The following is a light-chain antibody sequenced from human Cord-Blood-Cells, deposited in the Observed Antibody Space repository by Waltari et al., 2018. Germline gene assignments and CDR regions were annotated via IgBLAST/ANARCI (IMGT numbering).Light chain of an antibody. V-gene: IGLV2-11*01. Sequence: QSALTQTRSVSGSPGQSVSISCTGTSSDVGGYNHVSRYQQHPGQAPKLMIYDVSKRPSGVPDRFSCSKSGNTASLTISGLQAEDEADYYCCSYAGSYTYVVFGGGTKLTVL. CDR2: DVS. J-gene: IGLJ2*01. CDR1: SSDVGGYNH. CDR3: CSYAGSYTYVV.